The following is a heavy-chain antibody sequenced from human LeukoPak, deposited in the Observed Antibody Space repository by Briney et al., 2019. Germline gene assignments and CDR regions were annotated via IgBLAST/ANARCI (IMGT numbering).Heavy chain of an antibody. CDR2: LYTDGTT. Sequence: GGSLRLSCVASGFTVSSNYMSWVRQAPGRGLEWVSALYTDGTTFYADSVKGRFTISRDNSKNTLYLQMNGLRPEDTAVYYCSFNSGWTGLFKHWGQGTLVTVCS. CDR3: SFNSGWTGLFKH. D-gene: IGHD6-19*01. V-gene: IGHV3-53*01. CDR1: GFTVSSNY. J-gene: IGHJ1*01.